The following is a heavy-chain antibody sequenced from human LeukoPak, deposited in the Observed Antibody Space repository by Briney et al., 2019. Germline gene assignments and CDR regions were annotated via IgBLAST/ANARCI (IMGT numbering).Heavy chain of an antibody. J-gene: IGHJ4*02. CDR3: ARVSRGLLWFGEPSYYFDY. CDR2: INPNSGGT. D-gene: IGHD3-10*01. V-gene: IGHV1-2*02. Sequence: ASAKVSCKASGYTFTGYYMHWVRQAPGQGLEWMGWINPNSGGTNYAQKFQGRVTMTRDTSISTAYMELSRLRSDDTAVYYCARVSRGLLWFGEPSYYFDYWGQGTLVTVSS. CDR1: GYTFTGYY.